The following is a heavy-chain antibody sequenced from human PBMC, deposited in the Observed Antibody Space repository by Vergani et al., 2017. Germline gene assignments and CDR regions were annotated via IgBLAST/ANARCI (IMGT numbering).Heavy chain of an antibody. V-gene: IGHV4-38-2*01. CDR1: GYSISSGYY. CDR3: ARNSGYDSVIYFDY. CDR2: IYHSGSN. D-gene: IGHD5-12*01. Sequence: QVQLQESGPGLVKPSETLSLTCAVSGYSISSGYYWGWIRQPPGKGLEWIGSIYHSGSNYYNPSLKSRVTISVDTSTNQFSLKLSSVTAADTAVYYCARNSGYDSVIYFDYWGQGTLVTVSS. J-gene: IGHJ4*02.